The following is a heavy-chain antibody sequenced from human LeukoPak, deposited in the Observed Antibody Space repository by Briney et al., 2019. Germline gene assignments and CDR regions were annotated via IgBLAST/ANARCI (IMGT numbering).Heavy chain of an antibody. D-gene: IGHD6-13*01. CDR1: GESFKDYY. V-gene: IGHV4-34*01. J-gene: IGHJ4*02. CDR2: INHSGSS. Sequence: PSDTLSLTCAVYGESFKDYYWNWIRQPPGKGLEWIGEINHSGSSSYNPSLKSRVTISVDTSKNQFSLKLSSVTAADTAVYYCARSGTYQHSSSYDYWGQGTLVTVSS. CDR3: ARSGTYQHSSSYDY.